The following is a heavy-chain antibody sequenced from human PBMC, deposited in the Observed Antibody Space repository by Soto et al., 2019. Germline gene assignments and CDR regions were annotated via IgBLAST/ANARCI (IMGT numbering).Heavy chain of an antibody. CDR2: INHSGST. CDR3: ARGPLTFRGVIVRPFDY. CDR1: GGSFSGYY. Sequence: SETLSLTCAVYGGSFSGYYWSWIRQPPGKGLGWNGEINHSGSTNYNPSLKSRVTISVDTSKNQFSLKLSSVTAADTAVYYCARGPLTFRGVIVRPFDYWRQGTLVTVSS. D-gene: IGHD3-16*02. V-gene: IGHV4-34*01. J-gene: IGHJ4*02.